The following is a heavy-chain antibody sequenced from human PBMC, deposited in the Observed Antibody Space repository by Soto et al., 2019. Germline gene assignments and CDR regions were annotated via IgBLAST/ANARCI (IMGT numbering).Heavy chain of an antibody. CDR2: ISSSSSYI. Sequence: GGSLRLSCAASGFTFSSYSMNWVRQAPGKGLEWVSSISSSSSYIYYADSVKGRFTISRDNAKNSLYLQMNSLRAEDTAVYYCARDLTPAGPFDYWGQGTLVTAPQ. CDR1: GFTFSSYS. V-gene: IGHV3-21*01. CDR3: ARDLTPAGPFDY. J-gene: IGHJ4*02.